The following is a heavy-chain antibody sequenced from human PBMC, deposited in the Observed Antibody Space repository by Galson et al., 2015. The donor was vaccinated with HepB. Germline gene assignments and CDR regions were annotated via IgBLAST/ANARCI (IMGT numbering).Heavy chain of an antibody. D-gene: IGHD3-10*01. CDR1: GFTFSSDA. V-gene: IGHV4-30-2*01. Sequence: LRLSCAASGFTFSSDAMSWIRQPPGKGLEWIGYIYHSGTTYYNPSLKSRVTISVDRSKNQFSLRLRSVTAADTAMYYCARGRPGRFDPWGQGTLVTVSS. J-gene: IGHJ5*02. CDR3: ARGRPGRFDP. CDR2: IYHSGTT.